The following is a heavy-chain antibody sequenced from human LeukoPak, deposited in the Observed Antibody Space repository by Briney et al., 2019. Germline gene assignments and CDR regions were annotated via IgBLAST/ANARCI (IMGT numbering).Heavy chain of an antibody. CDR1: GGSFSGYY. Sequence: SETLSLTCAVYGGSFSGYYWSWIRQPPGKGLEWIGEINHSGSTNYNPSLKSRVTISVDTSKNQFSLKLSSVTAADTAVYYCARAQGEEVVVTAADYWGQGTLVTVSS. CDR2: INHSGST. CDR3: ARAQGEEVVVTAADY. J-gene: IGHJ4*02. V-gene: IGHV4-34*01. D-gene: IGHD2-21*02.